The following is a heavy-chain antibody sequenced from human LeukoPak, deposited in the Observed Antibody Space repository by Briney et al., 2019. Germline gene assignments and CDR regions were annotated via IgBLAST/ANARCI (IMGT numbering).Heavy chain of an antibody. CDR3: ARGRFGVVTLGYMDV. CDR2: ISSRSNTI. CDR1: GFTFSSYS. J-gene: IGHJ6*03. V-gene: IGHV3-48*01. Sequence: GGSLRLSCAGSGFTFSSYSMNWVRQAPGKGLEWVSYISSRSNTIYYADSVKGRFTISRDNAKNSLYLQMYSLRAEDTAVYYCARGRFGVVTLGYMDVWGKGTTVTVSS. D-gene: IGHD3-3*01.